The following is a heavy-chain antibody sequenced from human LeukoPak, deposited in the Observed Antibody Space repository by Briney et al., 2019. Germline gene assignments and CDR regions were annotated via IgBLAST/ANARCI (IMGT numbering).Heavy chain of an antibody. Sequence: GGSLRLSCAASGFTFSSYGMHWVRQAPGKGLEWVAVIWYDGSNKYYADSVKGRFTISRDNSKNTLYLQMSSLRAEDTAVYYCARDSSTYAGPPDYWGQGTLVTVSS. CDR3: ARDSSTYAGPPDY. V-gene: IGHV3-33*01. CDR2: IWYDGSNK. CDR1: GFTFSSYG. J-gene: IGHJ4*02. D-gene: IGHD2-2*01.